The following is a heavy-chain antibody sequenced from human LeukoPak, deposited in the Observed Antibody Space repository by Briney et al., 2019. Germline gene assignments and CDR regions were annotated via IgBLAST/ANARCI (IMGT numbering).Heavy chain of an antibody. D-gene: IGHD6-19*01. CDR2: IWYDGSNK. CDR3: ARWDSSGFDY. Sequence: GGSLRLSCAASGFSFSSYVIHRVRQAPGKGLEWVAVIWYDGSNKYYADSVKGRFTISRDNSKSTLYLEMNSLRAEDTAVYYCARWDSSGFDYWGQGTLVTVSS. CDR1: GFSFSSYV. V-gene: IGHV3-33*01. J-gene: IGHJ4*02.